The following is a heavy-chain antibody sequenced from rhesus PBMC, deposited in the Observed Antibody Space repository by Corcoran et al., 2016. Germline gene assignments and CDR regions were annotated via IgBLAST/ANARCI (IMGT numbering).Heavy chain of an antibody. J-gene: IGHJ4*01. Sequence: QVQLQESGPGLVKPSETLSLTCAVSGGSVSSSNWWSWIRQPPGKGLEWIGYISGSSGTTYYNPSLKSRGTISTDTSKNQFSLKLSSVTAADTAVYYCARVGYWGGYYFDYWGQGVLVTVSS. CDR1: GGSVSSSNW. CDR3: ARVGYWGGYYFDY. D-gene: IGHD3-34*01. V-gene: IGHV4-65*01. CDR2: ISGSSGTT.